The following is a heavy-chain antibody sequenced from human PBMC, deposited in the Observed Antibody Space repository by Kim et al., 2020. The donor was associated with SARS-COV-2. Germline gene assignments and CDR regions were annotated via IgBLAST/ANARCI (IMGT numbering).Heavy chain of an antibody. V-gene: IGHV1-18*04. CDR2: ISVYNGNT. CDR1: GYSFTNYG. Sequence: ASVKVSCKTSGYSFTNYGINWVRQAPGQGLEWMGWISVYNGNTYYAQKVEGRVTMTTDTSTATAYMELRSLRSDDTAVYYCARVMQETYFYGSGSLFYWGQGTLVTVSS. CDR3: ARVMQETYFYGSGSLFY. J-gene: IGHJ4*02. D-gene: IGHD3-10*01.